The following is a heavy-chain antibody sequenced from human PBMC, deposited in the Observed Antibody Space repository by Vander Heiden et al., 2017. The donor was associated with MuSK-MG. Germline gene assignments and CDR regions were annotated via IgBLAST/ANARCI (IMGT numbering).Heavy chain of an antibody. CDR1: GSTFTSYG. CDR3: ARSHGDYVPTNFDY. V-gene: IGHV1-18*04. D-gene: IGHD4-17*01. J-gene: IGHJ4*02. CDR2: ISAYKGNT. Sequence: QVQLVQSGAAVQKPGASVKVSCKASGSTFTSYGISWVRQGPGKGLEWMGGISAYKGNTNYAQKLQGRVTMTTDTSTSTAYMERRSLRSDDTAVYYCARSHGDYVPTNFDYWGQGTLVTVPS.